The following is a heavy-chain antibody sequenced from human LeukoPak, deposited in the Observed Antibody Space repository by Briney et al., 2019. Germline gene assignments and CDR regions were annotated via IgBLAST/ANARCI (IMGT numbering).Heavy chain of an antibody. CDR2: TYYRSTWYN. Sequence: SQTLSLTCAISGDSVSSNSVTWNWIRQSPSRGLEWLGRTYYRSTWYNDYAVSVRGRITVNPDTSKNQFSLHLNSVTPENTAVYYCARRLTQYDCFDPWGQGILVTVSS. J-gene: IGHJ5*02. CDR1: GDSVSSNSVT. CDR3: ARRLTQYDCFDP. V-gene: IGHV6-1*01. D-gene: IGHD2-2*01.